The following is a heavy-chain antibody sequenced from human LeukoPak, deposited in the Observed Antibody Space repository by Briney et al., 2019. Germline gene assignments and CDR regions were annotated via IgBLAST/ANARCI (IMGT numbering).Heavy chain of an antibody. D-gene: IGHD3-9*01. CDR1: GGSISSYY. J-gene: IGHJ4*02. CDR3: ARDLFYDILTDYNY. CDR2: IYNSGST. V-gene: IGHV4-4*08. Sequence: SETLSLTCSVSGGSISSYYWSWIRRAPGKGLEWIGNIYNSGSTNYNPSLKSRVTISADTSKNQFSLELTSVTAADTAVYYCARDLFYDILTDYNYWGQGTLVTVSS.